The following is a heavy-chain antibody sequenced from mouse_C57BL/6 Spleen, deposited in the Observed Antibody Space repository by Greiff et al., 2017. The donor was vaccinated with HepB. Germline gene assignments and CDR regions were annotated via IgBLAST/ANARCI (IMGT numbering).Heavy chain of an antibody. CDR2: IGSGGDYI. J-gene: IGHJ2*01. Sequence: DVQLVESGEGLVKPGGSLKLSCAASGFTFSSYAMSWVRQTPEKRLEWVAYIGSGGDYIYYADTVKGRFTISRDNARNTLYLQMSSLKSEDTAMYYCTRVAGLYFDYWGQGTTLTVSS. CDR3: TRVAGLYFDY. CDR1: GFTFSSYA. D-gene: IGHD3-1*01. V-gene: IGHV5-9-1*02.